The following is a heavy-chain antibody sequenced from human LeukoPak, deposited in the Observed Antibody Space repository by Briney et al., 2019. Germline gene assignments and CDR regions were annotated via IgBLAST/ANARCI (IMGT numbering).Heavy chain of an antibody. CDR1: GFTFDDYA. CDR3: AKESSVYCTDGVCSLDF. J-gene: IGHJ4*02. V-gene: IGHV3-9*01. D-gene: IGHD2-8*01. Sequence: GRSLRLSCAASGFTFDDYAMHWVRQAPWKGLEWVSGISWDSANIGYADSVKGRFTISRDNTKDSLYLQMNSLRAEDTALYYCAKESSVYCTDGVCSLDFWGQGSLVTVSS. CDR2: ISWDSANI.